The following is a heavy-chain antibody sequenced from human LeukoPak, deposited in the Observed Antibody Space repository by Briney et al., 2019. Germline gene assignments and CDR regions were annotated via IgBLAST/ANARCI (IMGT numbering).Heavy chain of an antibody. CDR2: ISRSGDTI. J-gene: IGHJ3*02. V-gene: IGHV3-48*03. Sequence: PGGSLRLSCAASGFTFSRYEMNWVRQAPGKGLEWVSYISRSGDTIYFADSVKGRFTISRDNAKNSLYLQMNSLRAEDTAVYYCARDEKTGTTHAFDIWGQGTMVTVSS. D-gene: IGHD1-7*01. CDR3: ARDEKTGTTHAFDI. CDR1: GFTFSRYE.